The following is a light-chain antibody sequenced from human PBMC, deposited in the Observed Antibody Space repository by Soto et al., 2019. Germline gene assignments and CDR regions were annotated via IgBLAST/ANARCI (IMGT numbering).Light chain of an antibody. V-gene: IGLV2-23*01. CDR1: SSDVGIYNL. CDR3: CSYAGPSSVV. CDR2: QGT. Sequence: QSALTQPASVSGSPGQSITISCTGTSSDVGIYNLVSWYQQRPGQAPKLMIYQGTERPSGVSNRFSGSKSGNAASLTISALHAEDEADYYCCSYAGPSSVVFGGGTQLTVL. J-gene: IGLJ2*01.